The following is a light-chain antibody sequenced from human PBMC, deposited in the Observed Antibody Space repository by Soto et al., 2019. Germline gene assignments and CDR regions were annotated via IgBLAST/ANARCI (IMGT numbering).Light chain of an antibody. CDR2: DAS. CDR1: QSVSSY. V-gene: IGKV3-11*01. J-gene: IGKJ1*01. Sequence: EIVLTQSPATLSLSPGERATLSCRASQSVSSYLAWYQQKPGQAPRLLIYDASNRATGIPARFSGSGSGTEFTLTITSLQSEDFAVYYCQQYYKWPQWTIGQGTKVDI. CDR3: QQYYKWPQWT.